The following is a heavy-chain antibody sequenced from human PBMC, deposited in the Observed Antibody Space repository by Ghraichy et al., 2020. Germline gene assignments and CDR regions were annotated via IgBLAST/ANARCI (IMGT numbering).Heavy chain of an antibody. CDR3: ARLTTYYDSSGYSNWFDP. J-gene: IGHJ5*02. D-gene: IGHD3-22*01. CDR1: GGSISSYY. CDR2: IYTSGST. Sequence: SETLSLTCTVSGGSISSYYWSWIRQPPGKGLEWIGYIYTSGSTNYNPSLKSRVTISVDTSKNQFSPKLSSVTAADTAVYYCARLTTYYDSSGYSNWFDPWGQGTLVTVSS. V-gene: IGHV4-4*09.